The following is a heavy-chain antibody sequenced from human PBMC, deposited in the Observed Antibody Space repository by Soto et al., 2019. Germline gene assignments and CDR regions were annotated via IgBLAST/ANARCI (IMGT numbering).Heavy chain of an antibody. J-gene: IGHJ4*02. D-gene: IGHD6-13*01. CDR2: INPNSGGT. CDR1: GYIFTGYY. V-gene: IGHV1-2*04. Sequence: ASVKVSCKDSGYIFTGYYMHWVRQAPGQGLEWMGWINPNSGGTNYAQKFQGWVTMTRDTSISTAYMELGRLTSDDTAVYYCAKSRASIAAAAETEYYFDYWGQPSQFTVS. CDR3: AKSRASIAAAAETEYYFDY.